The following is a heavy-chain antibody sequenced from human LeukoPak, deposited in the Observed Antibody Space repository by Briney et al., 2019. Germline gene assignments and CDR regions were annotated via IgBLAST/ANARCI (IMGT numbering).Heavy chain of an antibody. CDR1: GFTFSSYV. J-gene: IGHJ5*02. V-gene: IGHV3-48*03. CDR2: ISSSDSTI. CDR3: PRELIRFAP. D-gene: IGHD2-8*01. Sequence: GWSLRLSCAASGFTFSSYVMNWVRQAPGKGLEWVSRISSSDSTIYYADSVKGRFTISRDNAKNSLYMQMNSLSAEDTAVYYCPRELIRFAPWGQGTRVTVSS.